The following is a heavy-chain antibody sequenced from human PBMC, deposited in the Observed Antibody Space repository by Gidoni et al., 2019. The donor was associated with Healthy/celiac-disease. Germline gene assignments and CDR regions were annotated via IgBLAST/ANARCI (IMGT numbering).Heavy chain of an antibody. V-gene: IGHV4-61*02. Sequence: QVQLQESGPGLVKPSQTLSLTCTVSGGSISSGSYYWSWIRQPAGKGLEWIGRIYTSGSTNYNPSLKSRVTMSVDTSKNQFSLKLSSVTAADTAVYYCARGRSITIFGVVIIQSWFDPWGQGTLVTVSS. J-gene: IGHJ5*02. CDR3: ARGRSITIFGVVIIQSWFDP. CDR2: IYTSGST. CDR1: GGSISSGSYY. D-gene: IGHD3-3*01.